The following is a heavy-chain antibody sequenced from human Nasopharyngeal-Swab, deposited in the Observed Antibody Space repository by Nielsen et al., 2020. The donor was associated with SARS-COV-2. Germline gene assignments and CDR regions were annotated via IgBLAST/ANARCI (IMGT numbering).Heavy chain of an antibody. V-gene: IGHV3-23*01. CDR3: AKDEYIVVVPAALRLDY. CDR2: ISGSGGST. J-gene: IGHJ4*02. D-gene: IGHD2-2*01. Sequence: WIRQPPGKGLEWVSAISGSGGSTYYADSVKGRFTISRDNSKNTLYLQMNSLRAEDTAVYYCAKDEYIVVVPAALRLDYWGQGTLVPSPQ.